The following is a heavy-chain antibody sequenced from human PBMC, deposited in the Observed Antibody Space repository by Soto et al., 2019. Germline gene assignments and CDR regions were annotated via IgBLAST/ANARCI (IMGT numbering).Heavy chain of an antibody. CDR1: GFTFSSYG. D-gene: IGHD3-16*01. V-gene: IGHV3-33*01. J-gene: IGHJ3*02. CDR2: IWYDGSNK. Sequence: GGSLRLSCEASGFTFSSYGMHWVRQAQGKGLEWVAVIWYDGSNKYYAYSVKGRFTISRENSKNTLYLQMNSLRAEDTAVYYCARGSSGGTDAFDIWGEGKMVTVS. CDR3: ARGSSGGTDAFDI.